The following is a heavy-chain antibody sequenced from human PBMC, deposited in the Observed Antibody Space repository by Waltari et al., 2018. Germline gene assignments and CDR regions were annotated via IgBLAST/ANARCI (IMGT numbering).Heavy chain of an antibody. Sequence: QVQLQESGPGLVKPSETLSLTCTVSGGSISSYYWSWIRQPAGKGLEWIGRIYTSGSTNYNPSLKSRVTMSVDTSKNQFSLKLSSVTAADTAVYYCARDRGYYYDSSGYWGNWFDPWGQGTLVTVSS. CDR2: IYTSGST. CDR3: ARDRGYYYDSSGYWGNWFDP. D-gene: IGHD3-22*01. CDR1: GGSISSYY. V-gene: IGHV4-4*07. J-gene: IGHJ5*02.